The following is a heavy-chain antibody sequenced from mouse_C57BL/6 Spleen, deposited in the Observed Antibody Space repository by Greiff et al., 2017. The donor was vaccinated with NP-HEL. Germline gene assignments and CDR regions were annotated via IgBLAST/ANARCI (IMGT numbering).Heavy chain of an antibody. Sequence: VKLVESGPGLVQPSQSLSITCTVSGFSLTSYGVHWVRQSPGKGLEWLGVIWSGGSTDYNAAFISRLSISKDNSKSQVFFKMNSLQADDTAIYYCARNSITRSYYAMDYWGQGTSVTVSS. CDR3: ARNSITRSYYAMDY. CDR1: GFSLTSYG. J-gene: IGHJ4*01. V-gene: IGHV2-2*01. CDR2: IWSGGST. D-gene: IGHD2-4*01.